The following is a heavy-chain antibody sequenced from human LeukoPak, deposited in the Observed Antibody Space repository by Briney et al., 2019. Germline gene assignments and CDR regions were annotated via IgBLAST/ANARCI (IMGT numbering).Heavy chain of an antibody. Sequence: SETLSLTCTVSSGSINNNYWSWIRQPAGRGLEWIGRICPSGSTNYNPSLKSRVTMSVDTSKNQFSLKLSSVTAADTAVYYCARVDGASYYYYMDVWGKGTTVTVSS. CDR3: ARVDGASYYYYMDV. D-gene: IGHD5-24*01. V-gene: IGHV4-4*07. CDR2: ICPSGST. J-gene: IGHJ6*03. CDR1: SGSINNNY.